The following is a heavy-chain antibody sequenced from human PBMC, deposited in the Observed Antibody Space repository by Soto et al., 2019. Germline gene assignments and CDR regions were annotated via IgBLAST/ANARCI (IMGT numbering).Heavy chain of an antibody. D-gene: IGHD3-9*01. V-gene: IGHV4-38-2*01. Sequence: SETLSLTCAVSGYSIASGYYWAWIRQSPGKGLEWIGSIYHAGSVYYNPSLNSRVAVSLDTPKNHFSLKLTSVTAADTAVYYCARTFEYYGMDVWGQGTTVTVSS. CDR3: ARTFEYYGMDV. CDR2: IYHAGSV. CDR1: GYSIASGYY. J-gene: IGHJ6*02.